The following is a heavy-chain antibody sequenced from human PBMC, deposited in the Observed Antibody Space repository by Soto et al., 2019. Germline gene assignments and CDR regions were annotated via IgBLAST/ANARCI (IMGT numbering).Heavy chain of an antibody. CDR3: ARLATRYYFDY. D-gene: IGHD1-1*01. V-gene: IGHV4-59*01. CDR2: IYYSGST. CDR1: GGSISSYY. J-gene: IGHJ4*02. Sequence: QVQLQESGPGLVKPSETLSLTCTVSGGSISSYYWSWIRQPPGKGLEWIGYIYYSGSTNYNPSLKSRVTISVDTSKNQFSLKMSSVTAADTAVYYCARLATRYYFDYWGQETLVTVSS.